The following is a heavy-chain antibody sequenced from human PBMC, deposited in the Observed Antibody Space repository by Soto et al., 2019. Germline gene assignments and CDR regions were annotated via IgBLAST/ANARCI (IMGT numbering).Heavy chain of an antibody. D-gene: IGHD3-3*01. CDR2: IYWDDDK. Sequence: QITLNESGPTQVKPRQTLTLTCTFSGFSLTTSGVGVGWIRQSPGKDPEWLALIYWDDDKRYSPSLKSRLTITKDTSKNHVVLTMADLDPADTATYYCAHRVLRTVFGLVTTTAIYFDFWGQGTPVAVSS. V-gene: IGHV2-5*02. J-gene: IGHJ4*02. CDR1: GFSLTTSGVG. CDR3: AHRVLRTVFGLVTTTAIYFDF.